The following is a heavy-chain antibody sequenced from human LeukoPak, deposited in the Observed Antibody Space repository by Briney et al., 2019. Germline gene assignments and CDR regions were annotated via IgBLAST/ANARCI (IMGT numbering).Heavy chain of an antibody. Sequence: SVKVSCKASGGTFNSYAISWVRQAPGQGLEWMGGIIPIFGTANYAQKFQGRVTITADESTSTAYMELSSLRSEDTAVYYCAREGVRIAAAVPHYYYGMDVWGQGTTVTVSS. J-gene: IGHJ6*02. V-gene: IGHV1-69*13. CDR3: AREGVRIAAAVPHYYYGMDV. D-gene: IGHD6-13*01. CDR1: GGTFNSYA. CDR2: IIPIFGTA.